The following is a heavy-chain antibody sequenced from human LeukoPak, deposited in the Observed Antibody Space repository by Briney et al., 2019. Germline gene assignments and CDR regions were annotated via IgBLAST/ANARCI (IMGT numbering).Heavy chain of an antibody. CDR1: GFIFSDYY. D-gene: IGHD6-19*01. CDR3: ARDLRTSGYSSGWYPALGY. J-gene: IGHJ4*02. Sequence: GGSLRLSCAASGFIFSDYYMSWILQAPGKGLEWVSYISSSGSTIFYADSVRGRFTISRDNAKNSLFLQMNSLRAEDTAVYYCARDLRTSGYSSGWYPALGYWGQGTLVTVSS. V-gene: IGHV3-11*01. CDR2: ISSSGSTI.